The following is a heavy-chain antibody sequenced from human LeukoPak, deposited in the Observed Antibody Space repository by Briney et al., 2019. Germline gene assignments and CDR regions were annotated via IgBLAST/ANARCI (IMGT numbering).Heavy chain of an antibody. CDR3: ARGGTEDYYYYYMDV. V-gene: IGHV1-2*02. D-gene: IGHD1-26*01. Sequence: GASVKVSCKASGYTFTGYYMHWVRQAPGQGLEWMGWINPNSGGTNYAQKFQGRVTMTRDTSISTAYMELSRLRSDDTAVYYCARGGTEDYYYYYMDVWGKGTTVTVSS. CDR1: GYTFTGYY. CDR2: INPNSGGT. J-gene: IGHJ6*03.